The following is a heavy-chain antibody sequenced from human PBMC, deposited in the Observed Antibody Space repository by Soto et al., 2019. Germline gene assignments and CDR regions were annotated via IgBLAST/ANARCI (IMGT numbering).Heavy chain of an antibody. CDR2: IIPIFGTA. D-gene: IGHD3-3*01. V-gene: IGHV1-69*01. Sequence: QVQLVQSGAEVKKPGSSVKVSCKSSGGTFSSYAISWVRQAPGQGLEWMGGIIPIFGTANYAQKFQGRVTITADETTSTADMELSSLRSEDTAVYYCVRGGYDFWSGHPSRIDYWGPGTLVTVSS. CDR1: GGTFSSYA. J-gene: IGHJ4*02. CDR3: VRGGYDFWSGHPSRIDY.